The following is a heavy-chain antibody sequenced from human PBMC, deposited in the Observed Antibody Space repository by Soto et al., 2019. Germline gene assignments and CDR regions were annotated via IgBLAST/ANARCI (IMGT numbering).Heavy chain of an antibody. Sequence: QLLESGPGLVKPSETLSLTCTVSGGSISSSSYYWGWIRQPPGKGLEWIGSIYYSGSTYYNPSLKSRVTISVDTSKNQFSLKLSSVTAADTAVYYCARHARRFGMDVWGQGTTVTVSS. J-gene: IGHJ6*02. CDR1: GGSISSSSYY. CDR3: ARHARRFGMDV. V-gene: IGHV4-39*01. CDR2: IYYSGST.